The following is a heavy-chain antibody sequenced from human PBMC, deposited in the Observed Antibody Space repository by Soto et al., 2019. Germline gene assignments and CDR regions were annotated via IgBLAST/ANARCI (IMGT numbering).Heavy chain of an antibody. CDR2: IYYSGST. V-gene: IGHV4-31*03. J-gene: IGHJ4*02. CDR1: GGSISSGGYY. Sequence: PSETLSLTCTVSGGSISSGGYYWSWIRQHPGKGLEWIGYIYYSGSTYYNPSLKSRVTISVDTSKNQFSLKLSSVTAADTAVYYCATAPQLYYYGSGSYQLFDYWGQGTLVTVSS. D-gene: IGHD3-10*01. CDR3: ATAPQLYYYGSGSYQLFDY.